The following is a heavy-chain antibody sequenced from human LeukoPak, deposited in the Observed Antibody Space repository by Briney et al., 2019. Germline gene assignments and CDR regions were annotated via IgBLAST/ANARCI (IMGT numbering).Heavy chain of an antibody. CDR3: ARLLPYCSEGICYFWEYFDS. D-gene: IGHD2-15*01. V-gene: IGHV4-39*02. CDR2: FYYTGDT. J-gene: IGHJ4*02. Sequence: SEILSLTCSVSGGSITSSTYSWGWIRQPPGKGLEWIGSFYYTGDTYYGPSLKSRVTISVDSSKNHFSLNLTSLTAADTVVYYCARLLPYCSEGICYFWEYFDSWGQGTLVTVSS. CDR1: GGSITSSTYS.